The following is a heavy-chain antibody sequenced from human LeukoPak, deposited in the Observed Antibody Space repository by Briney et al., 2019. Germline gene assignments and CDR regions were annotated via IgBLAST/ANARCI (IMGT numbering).Heavy chain of an antibody. V-gene: IGHV3-21*01. CDR1: GFTFSSHS. CDR3: ARGLSSSWYSGYYFDY. CDR2: ISSSSSYI. Sequence: PGGSLRLSCAASGFTFSSHSMNWVRQAPGKGLEWVSSISSSSSYIYYADSVKGRFTISRDNAKNSLYLQMNSLRAEDTAVYYCARGLSSSWYSGYYFDYWGQGTLVTVSS. D-gene: IGHD6-13*01. J-gene: IGHJ4*02.